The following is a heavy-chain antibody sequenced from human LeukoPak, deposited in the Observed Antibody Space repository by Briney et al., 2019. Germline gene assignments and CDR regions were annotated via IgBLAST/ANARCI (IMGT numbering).Heavy chain of an antibody. CDR3: ARVDKAMALDY. CDR2: INPSGGST. CDR1: GHTFTSYY. D-gene: IGHD5-18*01. Sequence: ASVKVSCKASGHTFTSYYMHWVRQAPGQGLEWMGIINPSGGSTSYAQKFQGRVTMTRDTSTSTVYMELSSLRSEDTAVYYCARVDKAMALDYWGQGTLVTVSS. V-gene: IGHV1-46*01. J-gene: IGHJ4*02.